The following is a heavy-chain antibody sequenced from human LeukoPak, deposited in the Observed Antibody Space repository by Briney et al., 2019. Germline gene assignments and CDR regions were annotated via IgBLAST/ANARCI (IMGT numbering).Heavy chain of an antibody. CDR3: ARDPRGEQWHGVALESVGY. Sequence: ASVKVSCKASGYTFTGYYMHWVRQAPGQGLEWMGWINPNSGGTNYAQKFQGRVTMTRDTSISTAYMELSRLRSDDTAVYYCARDPRGEQWHGVALESVGYWGQGTLVTVSS. CDR1: GYTFTGYY. CDR2: INPNSGGT. J-gene: IGHJ4*02. D-gene: IGHD6-19*01. V-gene: IGHV1-2*02.